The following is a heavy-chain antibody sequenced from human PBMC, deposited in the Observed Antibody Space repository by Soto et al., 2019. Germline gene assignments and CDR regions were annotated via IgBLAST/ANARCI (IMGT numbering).Heavy chain of an antibody. CDR3: ARRVAAAPMYAFDI. J-gene: IGHJ3*02. CDR1: GGSFSTYY. V-gene: IGHV4-59*01. D-gene: IGHD6-13*01. Sequence: PSETLSLTCTVSGGSFSTYYWTLIRQTPGKGLEWIGYIYYSGSTNYNPSLKSRVTISLDTSKTQFSLNLNSVTSADTAVYFCARRVAAAPMYAFDIWGQGTMVTVSS. CDR2: IYYSGST.